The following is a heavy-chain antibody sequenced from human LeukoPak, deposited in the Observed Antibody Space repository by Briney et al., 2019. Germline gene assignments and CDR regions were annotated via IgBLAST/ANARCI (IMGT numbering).Heavy chain of an antibody. CDR2: IYHSGST. Sequence: SGTLSLTCAVSGGSISSSNWWSWVRQPPGKGLEWIGYIYHSGSTYYNPSHKSRVTISVDRSKNQFSLKLSSVTAADTAVYYCARHLGYCSSTSCYPLKIDYWGQGTLVTVSS. CDR1: GGSISSSNW. D-gene: IGHD2-2*01. J-gene: IGHJ4*02. V-gene: IGHV4-4*02. CDR3: ARHLGYCSSTSCYPLKIDY.